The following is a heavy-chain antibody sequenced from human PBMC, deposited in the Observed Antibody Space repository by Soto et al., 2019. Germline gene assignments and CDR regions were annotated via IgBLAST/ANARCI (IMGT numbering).Heavy chain of an antibody. D-gene: IGHD6-19*01. V-gene: IGHV4-4*02. CDR2: IHQSGIS. Sequence: QMQLLESGPGLVKPSETLSLTCAVSSASIDNNWNWVRQPPGKGLEWIGEIHQSGISYTHPSLKRRVTMSVDKSKNQFSMNLSSLTAADTAVYFCARSFGWYAFDQWGQGTLVTVSS. CDR3: ARSFGWYAFDQ. J-gene: IGHJ4*02. CDR1: SASIDNN.